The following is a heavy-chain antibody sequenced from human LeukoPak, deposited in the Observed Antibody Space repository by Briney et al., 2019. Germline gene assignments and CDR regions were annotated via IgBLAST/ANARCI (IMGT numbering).Heavy chain of an antibody. J-gene: IGHJ4*02. Sequence: SETLSLTCGVSGVPFSNYYWSWVRQSPTQGLEWIGEINHSGYTNYNRSLKSRVTMSIDTSKNQFSLKLTSVTAADAGVYYCTRAVTGHPDWGQGTLVTVSS. CDR2: INHSGYT. CDR3: TRAVTGHPD. V-gene: IGHV4-34*01. CDR1: GVPFSNYY. D-gene: IGHD2-21*02.